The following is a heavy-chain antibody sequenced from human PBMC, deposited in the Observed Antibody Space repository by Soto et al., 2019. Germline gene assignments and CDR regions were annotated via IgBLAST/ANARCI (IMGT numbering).Heavy chain of an antibody. Sequence: PSETLSLTCSVSGASVSSGGYFWTWIRQPPGKGLEWIGYIYHTGTTYYNMSLKSRVTISVDRSKNQFSLKLSSVTAADTAVYYCARGINYYDSSGDSWFDPWGQGTLVTVSS. CDR1: GASVSSGGYF. D-gene: IGHD3-22*01. J-gene: IGHJ5*02. V-gene: IGHV4-30-2*01. CDR2: IYHTGTT. CDR3: ARGINYYDSSGDSWFDP.